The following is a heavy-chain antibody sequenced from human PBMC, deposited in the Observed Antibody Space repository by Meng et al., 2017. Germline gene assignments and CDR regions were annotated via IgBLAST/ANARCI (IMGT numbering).Heavy chain of an antibody. CDR3: ARDGLYYYDSSGLDY. CDR1: GFTVSSNY. J-gene: IGHJ4*02. D-gene: IGHD3-22*01. CDR2: IYSGGST. V-gene: IGHV3-66*02. Sequence: VQLVGSGGVLVHPGGSLRLSFAASGFTVSSNYMSWVRQAPGKGLEWVSVIYSGGSTYYADSVKGRFTISRDNSKNTLYLQMNSLRAEDTAVYYCARDGLYYYDSSGLDYWGQGTLVTVSS.